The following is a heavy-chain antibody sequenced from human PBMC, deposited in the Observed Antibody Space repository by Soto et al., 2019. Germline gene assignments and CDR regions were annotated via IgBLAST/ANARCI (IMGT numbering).Heavy chain of an antibody. D-gene: IGHD6-13*01. CDR1: PVTY. CDR2: ISPNSGGT. CDR3: GREEATAGTDCLDY. J-gene: IGHJ4*02. V-gene: IGHV1-2*02. Sequence: ASVKVSCKASPVTYLHWVRQAPGQALDWMGWISPNSGGTHYAEQFQGRLTITWDTSRSKIEMELKSVTSDHTAVYYCGREEATAGTDCLDYLPRETLVTVTS.